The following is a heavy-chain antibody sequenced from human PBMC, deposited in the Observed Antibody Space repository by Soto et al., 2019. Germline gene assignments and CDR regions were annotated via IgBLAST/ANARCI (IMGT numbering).Heavy chain of an antibody. J-gene: IGHJ4*02. D-gene: IGHD1-20*01. CDR1: GVTFTSSA. V-gene: IGHV1-69*13. CDR3: ARDPLPLRYSFDY. CDR2: IILIFGNA. Sequence: SVKVSCKASGVTFTSSAVQWVRQAPGQRLEWMGGIILIFGNANYAQKFQGRVTITADESTSTAYMELSSLRSEDTAVYYCARDPLPLRYSFDYWGQGTLVTVSS.